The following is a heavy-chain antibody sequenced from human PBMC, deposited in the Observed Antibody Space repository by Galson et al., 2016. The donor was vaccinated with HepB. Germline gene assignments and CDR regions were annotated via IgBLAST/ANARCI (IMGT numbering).Heavy chain of an antibody. D-gene: IGHD3-10*01. J-gene: IGHJ5*02. CDR3: ARDYVPGA. CDR1: GFTFNTYG. Sequence: LRLSCADSGFTFNTYGMNWVRQAPGKGLEWVSYISSASSIKYYANSVKGRFTISRDNARHSLYLEMNSLRGEDTAMYYCARDYVPGAWGQGVLVTVSS. V-gene: IGHV3-48*04. CDR2: ISSASSIK.